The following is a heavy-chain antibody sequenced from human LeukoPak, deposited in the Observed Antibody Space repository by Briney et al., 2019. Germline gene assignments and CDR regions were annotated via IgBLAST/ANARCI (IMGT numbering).Heavy chain of an antibody. J-gene: IGHJ4*02. CDR2: ISWNSGSI. CDR1: GFTFSSYG. CDR3: AKDYCSSTSCYVDY. D-gene: IGHD2-2*01. V-gene: IGHV3-9*03. Sequence: GRSLRLSCAASGFTFSSYGMHWVRQAPGKGLEWVSGISWNSGSIGYADSVKGRFTISRDNAKNSLYLQMNSLRAEDMALYYCAKDYCSSTSCYVDYWGQGTLVTVSS.